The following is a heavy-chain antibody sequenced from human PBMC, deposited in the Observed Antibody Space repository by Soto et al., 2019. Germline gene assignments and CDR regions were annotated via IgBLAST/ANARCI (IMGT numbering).Heavy chain of an antibody. J-gene: IGHJ6*02. CDR2: INPKSGDT. Sequence: QVQLVQSGAEVKKPGASVKVSCEASEYTFIGFHLHWVRQAPGQGLEWMGWINPKSGDTKYAQKLQGRVTLTRDTSISTGYMELSRLESADTAVYYCAKGLWTVGHCTGGSCYDGMDVWGQGTTVTVSS. D-gene: IGHD2-15*01. CDR3: AKGLWTVGHCTGGSCYDGMDV. V-gene: IGHV1-2*02. CDR1: EYTFIGFH.